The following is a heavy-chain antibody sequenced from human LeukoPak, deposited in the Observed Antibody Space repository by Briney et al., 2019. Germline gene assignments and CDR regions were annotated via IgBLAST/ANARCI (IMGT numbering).Heavy chain of an antibody. Sequence: PGGSLRLSCAASAFTFRSYAMHWVRQAPGKGLEWVAVIWYDGSDEYYADSVKGRFTISRDNSKNTLYLQMNSVRAEDTAVYYCAKESEAFDIWGQGTMVTVSS. V-gene: IGHV3-33*06. J-gene: IGHJ3*02. CDR1: AFTFRSYA. CDR2: IWYDGSDE. CDR3: AKESEAFDI.